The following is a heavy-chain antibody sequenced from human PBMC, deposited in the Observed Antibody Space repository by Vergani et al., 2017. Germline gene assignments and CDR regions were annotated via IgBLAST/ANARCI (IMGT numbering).Heavy chain of an antibody. CDR2: INQDGSEK. J-gene: IGHJ4*02. V-gene: IGHV3-7*01. D-gene: IGHD3-10*01. Sequence: EVQLVESGGGLVKPGGSLRLSCAASGFTFRNYWMSWVRQAPGKGLEWVANINQDGSEKYYVDSVKGRFTISRDNAKNTLYLQMNSLRAEDTAVYHCARDEGRWFGDQTIDYWGQGTLVTVSS. CDR3: ARDEGRWFGDQTIDY. CDR1: GFTFRNYW.